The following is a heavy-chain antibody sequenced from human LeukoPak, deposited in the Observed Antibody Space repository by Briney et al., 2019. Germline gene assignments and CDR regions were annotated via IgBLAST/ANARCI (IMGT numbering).Heavy chain of an antibody. CDR1: GFTFSSYA. Sequence: PGGSLRLSCAASGFTFSSYAMHWVRRAPGKGLEWVAVISYDGSNKYYADSVKGRFTISRDNSKNTLYLQMNSLRAEDTAVYYCARDGVVRDYYYYMDVWGKGTTVTVSS. CDR3: ARDGVVRDYYYYMDV. J-gene: IGHJ6*03. V-gene: IGHV3-30-3*01. D-gene: IGHD3-16*01. CDR2: ISYDGSNK.